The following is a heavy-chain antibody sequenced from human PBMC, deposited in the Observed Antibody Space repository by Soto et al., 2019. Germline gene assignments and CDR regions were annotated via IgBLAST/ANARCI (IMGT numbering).Heavy chain of an antibody. CDR3: PRQPID. V-gene: IGHV4-59*08. J-gene: IGHJ4*02. CDR1: GGSISDYY. Sequence: QVQLQESGPGLVKPSETLSLTCTVSGGSISDYYWSWFRQAPGKGLDWIGYVYYSGSTNYNPSLQRRLTMSVAPSKNQFSLKLSSVTAADTAVYYCPRQPIDWGQGTLVTVSS. CDR2: VYYSGST.